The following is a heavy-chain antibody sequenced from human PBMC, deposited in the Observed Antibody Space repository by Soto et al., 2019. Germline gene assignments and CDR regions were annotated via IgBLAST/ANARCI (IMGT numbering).Heavy chain of an antibody. CDR1: GGSVSSGDYF. CDR2: IYYSGST. D-gene: IGHD3-10*01. V-gene: IGHV4-61*08. J-gene: IGHJ6*02. CDR3: ARYPNYYYYGFDV. Sequence: AETLSLTCTVSGGSVSSGDYFWSWLRQSPGKRLEWIAYIYYSGSTNYNPSLKSRATISVDTSKSQVSLTLTSMTAADAALYYCARYPNYYYYGFDVWGQGTAGTAP.